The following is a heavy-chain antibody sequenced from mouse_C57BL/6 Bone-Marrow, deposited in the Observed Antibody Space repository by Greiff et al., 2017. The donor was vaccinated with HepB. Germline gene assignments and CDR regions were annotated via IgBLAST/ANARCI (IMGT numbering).Heavy chain of an antibody. CDR2: INPYNGGT. CDR1: GYTFTDYY. J-gene: IGHJ1*03. Sequence: VQLQQSGPVLVKPGASVKMSCKASGYTFTDYYMNWVKQSHGKSLEWIGVINPYNGGTSYNQKFKGKATLTVDKSSSTAYMELNSLTAEDAAVYSCASYYYGSSRDFDVWGTGTTVTVSS. D-gene: IGHD1-1*01. CDR3: ASYYYGSSRDFDV. V-gene: IGHV1-19*01.